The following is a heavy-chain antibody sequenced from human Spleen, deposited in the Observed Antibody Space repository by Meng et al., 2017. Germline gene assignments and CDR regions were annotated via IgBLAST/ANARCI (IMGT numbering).Heavy chain of an antibody. CDR3: ARDHAVRTNNAFDR. J-gene: IGHJ3*02. D-gene: IGHD2-8*01. V-gene: IGHV1-18*01. Sequence: ASVKVSCKASGCTFSSYGISWVRQAPGKGLQWMGWVGVYNGYTKYAQRFQGRVTMTTDTSTSTAYMELRSLRSDDTAVYYCARDHAVRTNNAFDRWGQGTVVTVSS. CDR2: VGVYNGYT. CDR1: GCTFSSYG.